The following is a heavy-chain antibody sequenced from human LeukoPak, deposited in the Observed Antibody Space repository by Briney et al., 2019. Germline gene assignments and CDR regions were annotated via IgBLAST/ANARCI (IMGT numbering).Heavy chain of an antibody. CDR3: AREPKDYDFWSGETADFDY. CDR1: GYTFTSYG. J-gene: IGHJ4*02. V-gene: IGHV1-18*01. Sequence: ASVEVSCKASGYTFTSYGISWVRQAPGQGLEWMGWISAYNGNTNYAQKLQGRVTMTTDTSTSTAYMELRSLRSDDTAVYYCAREPKDYDFWSGETADFDYWGQGTLVTVSS. CDR2: ISAYNGNT. D-gene: IGHD3-3*01.